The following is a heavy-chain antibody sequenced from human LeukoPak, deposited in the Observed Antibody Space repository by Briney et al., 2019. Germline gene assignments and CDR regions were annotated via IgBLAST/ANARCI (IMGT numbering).Heavy chain of an antibody. D-gene: IGHD3-3*01. J-gene: IGHJ5*02. Sequence: GESLKISCKGSGYSFTSYWIGWVRQMPGKGLEWMGIIYPGDSDTRYSPSFQGQVTISADKSISTAYLQWSSLKASDTAMYYCARLGSSVLRFLEWLPEDNWFDPRGQGTLVTVSS. CDR2: IYPGDSDT. CDR1: GYSFTSYW. CDR3: ARLGSSVLRFLEWLPEDNWFDP. V-gene: IGHV5-51*01.